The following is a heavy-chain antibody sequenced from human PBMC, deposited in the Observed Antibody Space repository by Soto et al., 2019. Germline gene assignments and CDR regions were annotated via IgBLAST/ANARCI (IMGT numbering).Heavy chain of an antibody. Sequence: QVQLVESGGGVVQPGRSLRLCCAASGFTFSSYGMHWVRQAPGKGLEWVAVIWYDGSNKYYADSVKGRFTISRDNSKNTLYLQMNSLRAEDTAVYYCARDLEAGYFDYWGQGTLVTVSS. CDR3: ARDLEAGYFDY. CDR2: IWYDGSNK. J-gene: IGHJ4*02. D-gene: IGHD6-25*01. V-gene: IGHV3-33*01. CDR1: GFTFSSYG.